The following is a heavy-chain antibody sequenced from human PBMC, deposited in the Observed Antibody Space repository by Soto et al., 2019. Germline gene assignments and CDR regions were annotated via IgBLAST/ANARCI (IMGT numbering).Heavy chain of an antibody. Sequence: SETLSLTCTVSGGSISSSSYYWGWIRQPPGKGLEWIGSIYYSGSTYYNPSLKSRVTISVDTSKNQFSLKLSSVTAADTAVYYCASDYYVSSGYMDGCCQGTTVAVS. D-gene: IGHD3-22*01. CDR2: IYYSGST. J-gene: IGHJ6*02. CDR1: GGSISSSSYY. CDR3: ASDYYVSSGYMDG. V-gene: IGHV4-39*01.